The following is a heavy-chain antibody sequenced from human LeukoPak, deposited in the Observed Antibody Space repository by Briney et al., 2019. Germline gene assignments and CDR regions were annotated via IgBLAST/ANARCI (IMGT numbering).Heavy chain of an antibody. D-gene: IGHD2-15*01. J-gene: IGHJ4*02. CDR1: GGSISSGDYY. CDR2: IYYSGST. Sequence: PSETLSLTCTVSGGSISSGDYYWSWIRQPPGKGLEWIGYIYYSGSTYHNPSLKSRVTISVDTSKNQFSLKLSSVTAADTAVYYCARVPVDCSGGSCYGFDYWGQGTLVTVSS. CDR3: ARVPVDCSGGSCYGFDY. V-gene: IGHV4-30-4*01.